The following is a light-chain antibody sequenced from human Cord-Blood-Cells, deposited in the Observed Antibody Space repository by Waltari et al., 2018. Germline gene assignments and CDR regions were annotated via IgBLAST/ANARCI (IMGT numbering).Light chain of an antibody. CDR2: QDS. Sequence: SYELTQPPSVSVSPGQTDSITCSGDKSGDKYACWYQQKPGQFPVLVIYQDSKRPSGIPGRFSGSNSGNTATLTISGTQAMDEADYYCQAWDSSTVVFGGGTKLTVL. CDR1: KSGDKY. J-gene: IGLJ2*01. CDR3: QAWDSSTVV. V-gene: IGLV3-1*01.